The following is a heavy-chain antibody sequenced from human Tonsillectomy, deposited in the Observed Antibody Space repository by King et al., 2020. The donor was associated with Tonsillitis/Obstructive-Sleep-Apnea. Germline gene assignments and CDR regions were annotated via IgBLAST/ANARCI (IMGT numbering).Heavy chain of an antibody. J-gene: IGHJ4*02. V-gene: IGHV1-69*12. D-gene: IGHD2-15*01. CDR1: GGTFSSYV. CDR2: IIPILGKA. Sequence: VQLVQSGAEVKKPGSSVKVSCKASGGTFSSYVISWVRQAPGQGLEWMGGIIPILGKANYAQKFQGRVTITADESTSTAYMELSSLRSDDTAVYYCARNHCSGGSCYSGIADYYFDHWGQGTLVTVSS. CDR3: ARNHCSGGSCYSGIADYYFDH.